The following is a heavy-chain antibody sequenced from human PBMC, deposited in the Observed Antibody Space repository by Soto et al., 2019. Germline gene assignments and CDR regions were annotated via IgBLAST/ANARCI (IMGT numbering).Heavy chain of an antibody. Sequence: QVQLVQSGAEVKKPGSSVKVSCKASGGTFSSYAISWVRQAPGQGLEWMGGIIPIFGTANYAQKFQGRVTITADESTNTAYMELSSLRSEDTAVYYWASLNMVRGDLAAGNFDYWGQGTLVTVSS. CDR1: GGTFSSYA. D-gene: IGHD3-10*01. V-gene: IGHV1-69*12. CDR3: ASLNMVRGDLAAGNFDY. CDR2: IIPIFGTA. J-gene: IGHJ4*02.